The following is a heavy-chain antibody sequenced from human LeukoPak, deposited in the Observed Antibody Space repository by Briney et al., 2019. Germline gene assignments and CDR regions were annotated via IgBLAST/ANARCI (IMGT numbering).Heavy chain of an antibody. V-gene: IGHV4-34*01. Sequence: SETLSLTCAVYGGSYSGYYWSWIRQPPGKGLEWIGEINHSGSTNYNPSLKSRVTISVDTSKNQFSLKLSSVTAADTAVYYCARVSPYCSGGSCYYYYYMDVWGKGTTVTVSS. CDR1: GGSYSGYY. D-gene: IGHD2-15*01. J-gene: IGHJ6*03. CDR2: INHSGST. CDR3: ARVSPYCSGGSCYYYYYMDV.